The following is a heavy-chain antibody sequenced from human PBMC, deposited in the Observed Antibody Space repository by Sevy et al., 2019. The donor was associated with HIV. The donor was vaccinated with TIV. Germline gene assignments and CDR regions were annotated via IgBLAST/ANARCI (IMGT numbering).Heavy chain of an antibody. CDR3: AGGVGLDC. D-gene: IGHD1-26*01. CDR2: IRPDGSDK. J-gene: IGHJ4*02. CDR1: GFTFSPYW. Sequence: GGSLSLSCAASGFTFSPYWMTWVRQAPGKGLEWVANIRPDGSDKYYVDSVKGRFTISRDNAKNSLYLQMNSLRADDTAMYDCAGGVGLDCWGQGALVTVSS. V-gene: IGHV3-7*01.